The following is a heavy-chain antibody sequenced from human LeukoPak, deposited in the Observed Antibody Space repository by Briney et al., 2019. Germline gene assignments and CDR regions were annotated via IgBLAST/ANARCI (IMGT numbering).Heavy chain of an antibody. D-gene: IGHD3-9*01. V-gene: IGHV1-24*01. Sequence: ASVKVSCKVSGYTLTELSMHWVRQAPGKGLEWMGGFDPEDGETIYAQKFQGRVTMTEDTSTDTAYMELSSLRSEDTAVYYCATQGWSGFDWLGYMDVWGEGTTVTVSS. CDR2: FDPEDGET. CDR1: GYTLTELS. J-gene: IGHJ6*03. CDR3: ATQGWSGFDWLGYMDV.